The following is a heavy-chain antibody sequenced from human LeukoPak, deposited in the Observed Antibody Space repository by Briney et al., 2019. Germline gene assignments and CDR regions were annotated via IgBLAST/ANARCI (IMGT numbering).Heavy chain of an antibody. J-gene: IGHJ4*02. CDR3: ARADSLSITVTTAY. D-gene: IGHD4-17*01. Sequence: GGSLRLSCAASGFTFSNYNMNWVRQAPGKGLEWVSSISSSSSYIYYADSVKGRFTISRDNAKNSLYLQMNSLRAEDTAVYYCARADSLSITVTTAYWGQGTLVTVSS. V-gene: IGHV3-21*01. CDR1: GFTFSNYN. CDR2: ISSSSSYI.